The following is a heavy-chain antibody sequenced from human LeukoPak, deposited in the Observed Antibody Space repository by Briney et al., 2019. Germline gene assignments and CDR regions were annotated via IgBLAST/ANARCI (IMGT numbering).Heavy chain of an antibody. CDR3: ARSEVRYFDWPNYFDY. J-gene: IGHJ4*02. V-gene: IGHV1-18*01. CDR2: ISAYNGIT. CDR1: GYTFTSYG. Sequence: GASVKVSCKASGYTFTSYGISWVRQAPGQGLEWMGWISAYNGITNYAQKLQGRVTMTTDTSTSTAYMELRSLRSDDTAVYYCARSEVRYFDWPNYFDYWGQGTLVTVSS. D-gene: IGHD3-9*01.